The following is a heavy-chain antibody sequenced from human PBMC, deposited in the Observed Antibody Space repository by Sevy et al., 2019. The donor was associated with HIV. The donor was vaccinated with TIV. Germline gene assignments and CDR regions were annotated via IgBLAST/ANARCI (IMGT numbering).Heavy chain of an antibody. CDR3: AREASGYYSYDHYGLDV. CDR1: GYTFSGYD. D-gene: IGHD3-22*01. CDR2: MNPNSGNT. J-gene: IGHJ6*02. V-gene: IGHV1-8*01. Sequence: ASVKVSCKASGYTFSGYDINWVRLSTGQGLEWMGWMNPNSGNTGYAQKFQGRATMTRNTSISTAYMELSSLRSEDTAVYYCAREASGYYSYDHYGLDVWGQGTTVTVSS.